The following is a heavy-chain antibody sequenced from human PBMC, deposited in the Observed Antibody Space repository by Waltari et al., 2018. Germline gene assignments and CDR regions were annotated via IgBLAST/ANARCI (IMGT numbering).Heavy chain of an antibody. V-gene: IGHV3-53*01. CDR3: ATLRYAGTIVNDY. Sequence: EVQLVESGGGLIQPGGSLRLSCPASGFTVRSHSMSWVRQAPGKGLEWVSVIYSGGSTYYADSVKGRFTISRDNSKNTLYLQMNSLRAEDTAVYYCATLRYAGTIVNDYWGQGTLVTVSS. D-gene: IGHD1-7*01. CDR2: IYSGGST. CDR1: GFTVRSHS. J-gene: IGHJ4*02.